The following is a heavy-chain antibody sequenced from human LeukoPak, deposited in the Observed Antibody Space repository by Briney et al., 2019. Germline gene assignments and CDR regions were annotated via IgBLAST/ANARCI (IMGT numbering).Heavy chain of an antibody. V-gene: IGHV3-30*02. CDR2: IRYDGSNK. CDR1: GFTFSSYG. J-gene: IGHJ3*02. Sequence: GGSLRLSCAASGFTFSSYGMHWVRQAPGKGLEWVAFIRYDGSNKYYADSVKGRFTISRDNSKNTLYLQMNSLRAEDTAVYYCAKFVEIGYYGVVDAFDIWGQGTMVTVSS. CDR3: AKFVEIGYYGVVDAFDI. D-gene: IGHD3-3*01.